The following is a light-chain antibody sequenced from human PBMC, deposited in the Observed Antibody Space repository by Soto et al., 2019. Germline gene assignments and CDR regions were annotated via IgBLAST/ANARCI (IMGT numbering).Light chain of an antibody. CDR1: QTISRW. CDR3: QQYGSSGT. J-gene: IGKJ1*01. CDR2: DAS. V-gene: IGKV1-5*01. Sequence: DIQMTQSPSTLSVSVGDRVTITCRASQTISRWLAWYQQKPGKAPKLLIYDASSLESGVPPRFSGSGSGTEFTLTISRLEPEDFAVYYCQQYGSSGTFGQGTKVDIK.